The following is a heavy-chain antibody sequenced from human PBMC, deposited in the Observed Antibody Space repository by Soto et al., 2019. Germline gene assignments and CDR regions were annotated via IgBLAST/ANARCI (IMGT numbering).Heavy chain of an antibody. D-gene: IGHD3-3*01. CDR3: VRAVGYCDASDFYGLGH. J-gene: IGHJ4*02. CDR2: IYPGDSDT. V-gene: IGHV5-51*01. Sequence: YVFKGYCVDRVGQPPIKDLEWRGVIYPGDSDTKYSPSFQCQVTISADKSIDTAYLQRSGLKASDTAIYYCVRAVGYCDASDFYGLGHWRQGTLDTVTS. CDR1: YVFKGYC.